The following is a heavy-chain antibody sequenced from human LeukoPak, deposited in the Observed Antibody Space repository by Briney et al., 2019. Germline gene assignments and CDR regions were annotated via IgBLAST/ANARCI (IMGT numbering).Heavy chain of an antibody. CDR3: ARGIWSSHNKEYFFDY. CDR1: GFSFSQHA. J-gene: IGHJ4*02. CDR2: INAGNGKT. D-gene: IGHD2-21*01. Sequence: ASVKVSCKASGFSFSQHAMSWVRQAPGQRLEWMGWINAGNGKTKYSQKLQDRVTITRDTSASTTYMELNSLRSEDTAIYYCARGIWSSHNKEYFFDYWGQGTLVTVSS. V-gene: IGHV1-3*01.